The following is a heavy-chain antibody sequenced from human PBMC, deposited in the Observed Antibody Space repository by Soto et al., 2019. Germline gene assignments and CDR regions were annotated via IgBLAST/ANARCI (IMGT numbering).Heavy chain of an antibody. CDR1: GFTFSSYA. J-gene: IGHJ4*02. V-gene: IGHV3-23*01. Sequence: GGSLRLSCAASGFTFSSYAMSWVRQAPGKGLECVSVISGSGGSTYYADSVKGRFTISRDNSKNTLYLQMNSLRAEDTAVYYCAKNSENYGDSKYDYWGQGTLVTVSS. CDR2: ISGSGGST. CDR3: AKNSENYGDSKYDY. D-gene: IGHD4-17*01.